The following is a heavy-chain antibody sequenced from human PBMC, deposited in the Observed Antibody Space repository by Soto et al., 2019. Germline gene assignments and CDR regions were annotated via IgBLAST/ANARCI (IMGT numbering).Heavy chain of an antibody. Sequence: QLQLQESGSGLVKPSQTLSLTCAVSGGSISSGGYSWSWIRQPPGKGLEWIGYIYHSGSTYYNPSLKSRVPISVDRSKNQFSLKLSSVTAADTAVYYCARLNTGYCSSTSCLKDAFDIWGQGTMVTVSS. CDR1: GGSISSGGYS. CDR2: IYHSGST. V-gene: IGHV4-30-2*01. CDR3: ARLNTGYCSSTSCLKDAFDI. D-gene: IGHD2-2*03. J-gene: IGHJ3*02.